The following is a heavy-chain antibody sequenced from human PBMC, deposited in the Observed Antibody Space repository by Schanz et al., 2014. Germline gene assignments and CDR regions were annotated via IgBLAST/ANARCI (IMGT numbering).Heavy chain of an antibody. V-gene: IGHV3-21*04. CDR1: GFSVSTNY. CDR2: ISSGGRNI. D-gene: IGHD6-13*01. J-gene: IGHJ4*02. Sequence: EVQLVESGGGLVRPGGSLRLSCAASGFSVSTNYMSWVRQAPGKGLEWVSSISSGGRNISYADSLKGRFTISRDNAKKSLYLRMNSLRAEDTAVYYCARLDSSSWYPRYWGQGTLVTVSS. CDR3: ARLDSSSWYPRY.